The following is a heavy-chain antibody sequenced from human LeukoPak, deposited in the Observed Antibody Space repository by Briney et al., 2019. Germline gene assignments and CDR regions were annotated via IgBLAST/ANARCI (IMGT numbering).Heavy chain of an antibody. CDR2: ISWNSGSI. Sequence: GGSLRLSCAASGFTFDDYAMHWVRQAPGKGLEWVSGISWNSGSIGYADSVKGRFTISRDNAKNSLYLQMNSLRAEDTAVYYCARDQPYYYDSSGYSPFDYWGQGTLVTVSS. V-gene: IGHV3-9*01. D-gene: IGHD3-22*01. CDR1: GFTFDDYA. CDR3: ARDQPYYYDSSGYSPFDY. J-gene: IGHJ4*02.